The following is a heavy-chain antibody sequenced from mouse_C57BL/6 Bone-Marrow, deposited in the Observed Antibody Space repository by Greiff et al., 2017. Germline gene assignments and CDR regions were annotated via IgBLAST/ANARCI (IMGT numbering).Heavy chain of an antibody. Sequence: VMLVESGPGLVAPSQSLSITCTVSGFSLTSYGVDWVRQPPGKGLEWLGVIWGGGSTNYNSALMSRLSISKDNSKSQVFLKMNSLQTDDTAMYYCAKNQRDYGSSWYFDVWGTGTTVTVSS. CDR1: GFSLTSYG. CDR2: IWGGGST. CDR3: AKNQRDYGSSWYFDV. J-gene: IGHJ1*03. D-gene: IGHD1-1*01. V-gene: IGHV2-9*01.